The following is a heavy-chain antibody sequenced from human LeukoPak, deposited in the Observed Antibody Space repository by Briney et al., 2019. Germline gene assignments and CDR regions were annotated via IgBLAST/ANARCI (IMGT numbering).Heavy chain of an antibody. Sequence: GGSLRLSCAASGFTFDDYGMSWVRQAPGKGVEWVSGINLNGGSTGYADSVKGRFTISRDNAKNSLYLQMNSLRAEDTALYYCARVVGYCSSTSCYWDYWGQGTLVTVSS. J-gene: IGHJ4*02. V-gene: IGHV3-20*04. CDR2: INLNGGST. CDR1: GFTFDDYG. D-gene: IGHD2-2*01. CDR3: ARVVGYCSSTSCYWDY.